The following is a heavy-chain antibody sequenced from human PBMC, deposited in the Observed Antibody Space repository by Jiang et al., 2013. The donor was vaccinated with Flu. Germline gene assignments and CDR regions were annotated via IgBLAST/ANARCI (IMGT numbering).Heavy chain of an antibody. J-gene: IGHJ3*02. V-gene: IGHV2-70*01. CDR1: GFSLSTSGMC. Sequence: KPTQTLTLTCTFSGFSLSTSGMCVSWIRQPPGKALEWLALIDWDDDKYYSTSLRTRLTISKDTSKNQVVLTMTNMDPVDTATYYCARINVAWYHAFDIWGQGTMVTVSS. CDR3: ARINVAWYHAFDI. D-gene: IGHD6-13*01. CDR2: IDWDDDK.